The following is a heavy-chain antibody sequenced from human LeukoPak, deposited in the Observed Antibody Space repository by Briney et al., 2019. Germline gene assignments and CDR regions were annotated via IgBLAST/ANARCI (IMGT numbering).Heavy chain of an antibody. D-gene: IGHD3-16*02. J-gene: IGHJ4*02. CDR2: ISSSSSYI. CDR3: AREGITFGGVIAN. V-gene: IGHV3-21*04. CDR1: GFIVSSNY. Sequence: GRSLRLSCAASGFIVSSNYLNWVRQAPGKGLEWVSSISSSSSYIYYADSVKGRFTISRDNAKNSLYLQMNSLRAEDTAVYYCAREGITFGGVIANWGQGTLVTVSS.